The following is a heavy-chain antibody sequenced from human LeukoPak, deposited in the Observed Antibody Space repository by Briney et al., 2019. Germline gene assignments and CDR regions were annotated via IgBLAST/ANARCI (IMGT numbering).Heavy chain of an antibody. V-gene: IGHV4-31*03. D-gene: IGHD1-14*01. Sequence: SETLSHTCTVSGGSISSGGYYWSWIRQHPGKGLEWIGYIYYSGSTYYNPSLKSRVTISVDTSKNQFSLKLSSVTAADTAVYYCARSGVRLEPEYFDYWGQGTLVTVSS. CDR3: ARSGVRLEPEYFDY. CDR2: IYYSGST. CDR1: GGSISSGGYY. J-gene: IGHJ4*02.